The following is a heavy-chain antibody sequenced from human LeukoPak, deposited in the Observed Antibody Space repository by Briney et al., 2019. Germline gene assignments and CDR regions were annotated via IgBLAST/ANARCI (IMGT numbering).Heavy chain of an antibody. CDR2: MLYDGRNE. D-gene: IGHD1-26*01. J-gene: IGHJ4*02. CDR3: ARNSASGSYQEYFDY. V-gene: IGHV3-33*01. Sequence: GSLRLSCAASGFSFSSYAMHWVRQAPGKGLEWVAVMLYDGRNEYYANSVKGRFTISRDNSKSTLYLQMNSLRAEDTAVYYCARNSASGSYQEYFDYWGQGTLVTVSS. CDR1: GFSFSSYA.